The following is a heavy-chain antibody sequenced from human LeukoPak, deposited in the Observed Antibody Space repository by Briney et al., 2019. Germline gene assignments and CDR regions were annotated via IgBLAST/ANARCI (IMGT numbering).Heavy chain of an antibody. V-gene: IGHV4-59*08. CDR2: IYYSGST. J-gene: IGHJ3*02. CDR1: GFSVSNNY. Sequence: PGGSLRLSCAASGFSVSNNYMSWIRQPPGEGLEWIGYIYYSGSTNYNPSLKSRVTISVDTSKNQFSLKLSSVTAADTAVYYCARHFPGDAFDIWGQGTMVTVSS. CDR3: ARHFPGDAFDI.